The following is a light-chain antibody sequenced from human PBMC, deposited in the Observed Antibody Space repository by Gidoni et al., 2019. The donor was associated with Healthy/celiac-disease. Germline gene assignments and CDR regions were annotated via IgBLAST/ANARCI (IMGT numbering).Light chain of an antibody. CDR1: QLGDKY. CDR2: QDS. V-gene: IGLV3-1*01. J-gene: IGLJ2*01. Sequence: SYELTQPPPVSVPPGQTASITCSGDQLGDKYACWYQQKPGQSPVLVIYQDSKRPSGSPERFSGSNSGNTATLTISGTQAMDEADYYCQAWDSSTAVFGGGTKLTVL. CDR3: QAWDSSTAV.